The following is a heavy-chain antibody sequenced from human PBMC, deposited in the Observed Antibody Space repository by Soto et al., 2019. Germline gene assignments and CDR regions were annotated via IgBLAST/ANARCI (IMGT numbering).Heavy chain of an antibody. CDR2: INLDGSEK. D-gene: IGHD5-18*01. Sequence: EVQLVESGGGLVQPGGSLRLSCAASGFTFRTYWLSWVRQVPGKGLEWVANINLDGSEKNYVDSVKGRFTISRDNDRNSLYLQMSSRRAEDTALYYCARDGRTSWYSYDYHGMDVWGQGTTVTVSS. V-gene: IGHV3-7*05. CDR3: ARDGRTSWYSYDYHGMDV. CDR1: GFTFRTYW. J-gene: IGHJ6*02.